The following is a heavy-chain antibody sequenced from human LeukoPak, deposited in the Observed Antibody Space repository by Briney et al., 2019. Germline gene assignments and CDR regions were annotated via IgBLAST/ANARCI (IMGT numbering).Heavy chain of an antibody. Sequence: VASVKVSCKASGYTFTGYYMHWVRQAPGQGLEWMGWINPNSGGTNYAQKFQGRVTMTRDTSISTAYMELSRLRSDDTAVYYCARADLGTQGPAALFDYWGQGTLVTVSS. D-gene: IGHD2-2*01. CDR2: INPNSGGT. J-gene: IGHJ4*02. CDR1: GYTFTGYY. V-gene: IGHV1-2*02. CDR3: ARADLGTQGPAALFDY.